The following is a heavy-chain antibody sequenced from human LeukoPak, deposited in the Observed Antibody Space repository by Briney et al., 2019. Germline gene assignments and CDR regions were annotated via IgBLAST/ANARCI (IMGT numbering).Heavy chain of an antibody. CDR1: RFTFSDYS. J-gene: IGHJ4*02. D-gene: IGHD2/OR15-2a*01. Sequence: PGGSLRLSCAASRFTFSDYSMNWVRQAPGKGLQWVASISSGSVYIYYADSVKGRFTVSRDDSKNTLYLQMNSLRGDDTAVYYCAKDGTSYYYIYYWGQGTLVTVSS. CDR2: ISSGSVYI. V-gene: IGHV3-21*01. CDR3: AKDGTSYYYIYY.